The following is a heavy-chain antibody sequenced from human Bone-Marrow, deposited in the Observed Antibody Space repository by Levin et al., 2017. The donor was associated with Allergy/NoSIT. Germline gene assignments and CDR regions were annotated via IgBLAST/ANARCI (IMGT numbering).Heavy chain of an antibody. D-gene: IGHD4-17*01. V-gene: IGHV2-5*02. CDR2: IYWDDDK. Sequence: SGPTLVKPTQTLTLTCTFSGFSLSTSGVGVGWIRQPPGKALEWLAFIYWDDDKRYSPSLKSRLTITKDVSNNQVVLTMTNVDPADTATYYCAHRLGHYGVWNSGVFDIWGQGTMVTVSS. CDR1: GFSLSTSGVG. CDR3: AHRLGHYGVWNSGVFDI. J-gene: IGHJ3*02.